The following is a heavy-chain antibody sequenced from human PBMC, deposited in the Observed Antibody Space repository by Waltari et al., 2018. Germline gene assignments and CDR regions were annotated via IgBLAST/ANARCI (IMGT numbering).Heavy chain of an antibody. CDR1: GFTFSSDA. CDR2: ISGSGGST. V-gene: IGHV3-23*04. D-gene: IGHD2-15*01. Sequence: EVQLVESGGGLVQPGGSLRLSCAASGFTFSSDAMSWVRQAPGKGLEWVSAISGSGGSTYYADSVKGRFTISSDNSKNTLYLQMNSRRAEDTAVYYCAEAEGPVVRIPFDYWGQGTLVTVSS. J-gene: IGHJ4*02. CDR3: AEAEGPVVRIPFDY.